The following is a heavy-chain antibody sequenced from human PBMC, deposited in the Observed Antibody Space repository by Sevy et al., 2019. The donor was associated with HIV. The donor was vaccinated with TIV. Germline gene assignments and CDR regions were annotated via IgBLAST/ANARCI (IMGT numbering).Heavy chain of an antibody. D-gene: IGHD3-10*01. CDR2: ISAYNGNT. CDR1: GYTFTSYG. V-gene: IGHV1-18*04. Sequence: ASVKVSCKASGYTFTSYGISWVRQAPGQGLEWMGWISAYNGNTNYAQKLQGRVTMTTDTSTRTAYMELRSLRSDDTAVYYCARVFTMVRGVLQRGYDYWGQGTLVTVSS. J-gene: IGHJ4*02. CDR3: ARVFTMVRGVLQRGYDY.